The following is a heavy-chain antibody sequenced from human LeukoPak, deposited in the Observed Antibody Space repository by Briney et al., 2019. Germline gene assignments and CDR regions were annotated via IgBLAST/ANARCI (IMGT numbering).Heavy chain of an antibody. Sequence: PGGSLRLSCAASGFTFSSGWMSWVRQAPGKGLEGVSYISSSSSTIYYAESVKGRFTISRDNAKNSLYLQMNSLRAEDTAVYYCARDLRGYYDSFFFDYWGQGTLVTVSS. CDR1: GFTFSSGW. CDR2: ISSSSSTI. J-gene: IGHJ4*02. D-gene: IGHD3-22*01. V-gene: IGHV3-48*01. CDR3: ARDLRGYYDSFFFDY.